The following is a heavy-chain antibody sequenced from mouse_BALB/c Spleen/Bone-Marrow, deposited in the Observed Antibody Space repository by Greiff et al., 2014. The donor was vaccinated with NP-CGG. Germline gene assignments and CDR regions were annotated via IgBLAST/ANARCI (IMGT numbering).Heavy chain of an antibody. Sequence: EVQVVESGGGLVQPGGSLRLSCATSGFTFTDYYMNWVRQPPGKALEWLAFIRNKAYGYTTEYSASVKGRFTISRDNSQNILDLQMNALGAEDSATYYCARDMGGLLFDSWGQGTTLSVSS. V-gene: IGHV7-3*02. D-gene: IGHD1-1*01. J-gene: IGHJ2*01. CDR1: GFTFTDYY. CDR3: ARDMGGLLFDS. CDR2: IRNKAYGYTT.